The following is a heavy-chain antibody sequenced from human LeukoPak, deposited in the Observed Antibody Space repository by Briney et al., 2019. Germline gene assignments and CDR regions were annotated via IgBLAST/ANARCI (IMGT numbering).Heavy chain of an antibody. Sequence: SETLSLTCTVSGGSISSSSYYWGWIRQPPGKGLEWIGSIYYSGSTYYNPSLKSRVTISVDTSKNQFSLKLSSVTAADTAVYYCARYHYDFWSGSHMDVWGKGTTVTVSS. CDR1: GGSISSSSYY. D-gene: IGHD3-3*01. J-gene: IGHJ6*03. CDR3: ARYHYDFWSGSHMDV. V-gene: IGHV4-39*07. CDR2: IYYSGST.